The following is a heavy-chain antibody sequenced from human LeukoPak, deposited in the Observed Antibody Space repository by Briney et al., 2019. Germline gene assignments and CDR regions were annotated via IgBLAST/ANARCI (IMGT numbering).Heavy chain of an antibody. V-gene: IGHV3-30*03. CDR3: GRDFVNGAKARFDC. Sequence: GGSLRLSCAASGITFSSDGMSWLRQAPRKGLQWLGFISYDGNINYEDSVKGRFTISRDNSKNTLYLQINSLRAEDTAICYCGRDFVNGAKARFDCWGQGTLVTVSS. CDR1: GITFSSDG. J-gene: IGHJ4*02. D-gene: IGHD4/OR15-4a*01. CDR2: ISYDGNIN.